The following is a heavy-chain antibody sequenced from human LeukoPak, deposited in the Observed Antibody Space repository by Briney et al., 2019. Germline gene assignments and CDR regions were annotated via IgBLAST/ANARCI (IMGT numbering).Heavy chain of an antibody. D-gene: IGHD1-26*01. CDR3: AREIVGATFFDY. CDR2: IYYSGST. Sequence: SETLSLTSTVSGGSISSYYWSWIRQPPGKGLEWIGYIYYSGSTNYNPSLKSRVTISVDTSKNQFSLKLSSVTAADTAVYYCAREIVGATFFDYWGQGTLVTVSS. CDR1: GGSISSYY. J-gene: IGHJ4*02. V-gene: IGHV4-59*01.